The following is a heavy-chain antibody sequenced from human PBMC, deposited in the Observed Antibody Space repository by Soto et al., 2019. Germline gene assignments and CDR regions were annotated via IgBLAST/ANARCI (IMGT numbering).Heavy chain of an antibody. Sequence: GGSLRLSYAASGFTFSSYWMHWVRQTPGKGLVWVSRSNSDGTSTNYADSVKGRFTISRDNAKSTLYLQMNSLRAEDTAVYYCARGDISMATGFDYWGQGTLVTVSS. CDR2: SNSDGTST. CDR3: ARGDISMATGFDY. J-gene: IGHJ4*02. V-gene: IGHV3-74*01. CDR1: GFTFSSYW. D-gene: IGHD5-12*01.